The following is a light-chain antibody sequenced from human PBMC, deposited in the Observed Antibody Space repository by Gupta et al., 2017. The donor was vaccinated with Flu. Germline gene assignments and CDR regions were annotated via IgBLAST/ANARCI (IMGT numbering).Light chain of an antibody. V-gene: IGKV3-20*01. CDR3: QQDGSSPLT. CDR2: GAS. CDR1: QSVSNSY. J-gene: IGKJ4*01. Sequence: ECVLRQSPGCPSLSPGDRATLACRVSQSVSNSYLAWYQQKPGQAPRLLIYGASSRATGIPDRFSGSGSGTDFTLTISRLEAEDFAVYYCQQDGSSPLTFGGGTKVEIK.